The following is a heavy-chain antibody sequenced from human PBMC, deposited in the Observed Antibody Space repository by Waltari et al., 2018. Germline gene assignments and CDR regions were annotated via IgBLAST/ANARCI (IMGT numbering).Heavy chain of an antibody. Sequence: QVQLVESGGGVVQPGRSLRLSCPASGFTFSTYAMHWVRQLQGKVLELVAVMSYDGSNRYYAVSVKGRFTISRDNSKNTLYLQMNSLRADDTAVYYCAREGFCTDGVCYSHYYYGIDVWGQGTTVTVSS. D-gene: IGHD2-8*01. CDR1: GFTFSTYA. V-gene: IGHV3-30-3*01. CDR2: MSYDGSNR. J-gene: IGHJ6*02. CDR3: AREGFCTDGVCYSHYYYGIDV.